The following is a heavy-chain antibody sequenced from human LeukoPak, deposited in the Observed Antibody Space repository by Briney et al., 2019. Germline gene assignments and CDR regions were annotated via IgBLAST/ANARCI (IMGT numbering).Heavy chain of an antibody. CDR2: VKQDGGEK. J-gene: IGHJ6*02. Sequence: GGSLRLSCAASGFTFSSYWMNWVRQAPGKGPEWVANVKQDGGEKSYVDSVKGRFTISRDNAKNSLYLQMNSLRAEDTAVYYCARVQVLGESLSSYRGMDVWGQGTTVTVSS. CDR1: GFTFSSYW. D-gene: IGHD3-16*01. V-gene: IGHV3-7*01. CDR3: ARVQVLGESLSSYRGMDV.